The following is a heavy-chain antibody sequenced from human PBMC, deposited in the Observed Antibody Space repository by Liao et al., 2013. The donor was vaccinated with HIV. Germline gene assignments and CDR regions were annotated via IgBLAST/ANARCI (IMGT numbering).Heavy chain of an antibody. CDR1: GGSITGHY. J-gene: IGHJ4*02. V-gene: IGHV4-59*11. Sequence: QVQLVESGPRLVKPSETLSLICSVSGGSITGHYWGWIRRPPGKGLEFIGYAFFRGTTNYNPTLKGRVAISVDTAKNQFSLKLTSVTAADTAAYYCARGFNTGYYNFDFWGPGNPGHRLL. CDR2: AFFRGTT. D-gene: IGHD2-15*01. CDR3: ARGFNTGYYNFDF.